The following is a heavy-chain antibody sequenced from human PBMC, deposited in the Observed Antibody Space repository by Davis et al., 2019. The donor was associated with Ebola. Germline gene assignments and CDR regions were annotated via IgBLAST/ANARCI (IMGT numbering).Heavy chain of an antibody. D-gene: IGHD3-10*01. V-gene: IGHV4-34*01. CDR1: GGSFSGYY. CDR3: ARDFYYGSGSYYKPFDY. J-gene: IGHJ4*02. CDR2: IHHSGST. Sequence: PSETLSLTCAVYGGSFSGYYWSWIRQPPGKGLEWIGEIHHSGSTYYNPSLNSRFTISVDTSQNQFSLKLSSVTAADTAVYYCARDFYYGSGSYYKPFDYWGQGTLVTVSS.